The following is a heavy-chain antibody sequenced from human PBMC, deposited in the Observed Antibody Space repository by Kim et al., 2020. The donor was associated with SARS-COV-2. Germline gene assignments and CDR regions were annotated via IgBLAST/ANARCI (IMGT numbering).Heavy chain of an antibody. CDR3: ARDLSDSSGYYVKYQLDY. CDR1: GYIFSSYY. CDR2: INPSAGRT. J-gene: IGHJ4*02. D-gene: IGHD3-22*01. Sequence: ASVKVSCKASGYIFSSYYMHWVRQAPGQGLEWMGIINPSAGRTSYAQKFQGRVTVTRDTSTSTVYMELSSLRSEDTAVYYCARDLSDSSGYYVKYQLDYWGQGTLVTVSS. V-gene: IGHV1-46*01.